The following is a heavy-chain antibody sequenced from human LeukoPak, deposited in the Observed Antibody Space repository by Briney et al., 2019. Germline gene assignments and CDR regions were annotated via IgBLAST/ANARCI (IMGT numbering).Heavy chain of an antibody. CDR1: GGTFSSYA. D-gene: IGHD2/OR15-2a*01. J-gene: IGHJ6*03. Sequence: ASVKVSCKASGGTFSSYAISWVRQAPGQGLEWMGRIIPILGIANYAQKFQGRVTITADKSTSTAYMELSSLRVEDTAVYSCAKGSFNCNGNSCPQYYYYMDVWGKGTTVTVSS. CDR2: IIPILGIA. CDR3: AKGSFNCNGNSCPQYYYYMDV. V-gene: IGHV1-69*04.